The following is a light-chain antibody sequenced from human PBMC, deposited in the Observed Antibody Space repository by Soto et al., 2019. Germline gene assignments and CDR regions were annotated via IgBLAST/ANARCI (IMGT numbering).Light chain of an antibody. V-gene: IGLV2-8*01. J-gene: IGLJ3*02. Sequence: QSVLTRPPSASGSPGQSVTISCTGTSSDVGDNKYVSWYQQQPGKAPKVIIYEVTKRPSGVPDRFSGSKAGNTASLTVFGLQAEDEADYYCSSFAGPVWVFGGGTKVTVL. CDR1: SSDVGDNKY. CDR3: SSFAGPVWV. CDR2: EVT.